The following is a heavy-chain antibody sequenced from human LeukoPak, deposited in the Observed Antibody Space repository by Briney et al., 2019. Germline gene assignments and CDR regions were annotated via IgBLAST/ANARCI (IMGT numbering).Heavy chain of an antibody. V-gene: IGHV4-59*01. Sequence: SETLSLTCTVSGGSINGYYWSWIRQSPGKGLESLGYIYYTGSTNYNPSLKSRVTISVDTSKNQFSLKLSSVTAADTAVYYCARAPYYALNWFDPWGQGTLVTVSS. J-gene: IGHJ5*02. D-gene: IGHD3-3*01. CDR3: ARAPYYALNWFDP. CDR1: GGSINGYY. CDR2: IYYTGST.